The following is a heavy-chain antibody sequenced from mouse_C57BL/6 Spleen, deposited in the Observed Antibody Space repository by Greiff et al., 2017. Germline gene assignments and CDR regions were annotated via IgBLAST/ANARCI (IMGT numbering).Heavy chain of an antibody. Sequence: QVQLQQSGAELVRPGSSVTLSCKASGYTFTSYWMHWVKQRPIQGLEWIGNIDPSDSETHYNQKFKEKATVTVEKSSSTAYMQLSSLTSEDSAVYYSARDAMDYWGQGTSVTVYS. CDR2: IDPSDSET. CDR1: GYTFTSYW. CDR3: ARDAMDY. J-gene: IGHJ4*01. V-gene: IGHV1-52*01.